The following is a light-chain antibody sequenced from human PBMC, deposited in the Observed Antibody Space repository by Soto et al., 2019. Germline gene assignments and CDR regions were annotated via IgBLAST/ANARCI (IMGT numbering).Light chain of an antibody. CDR1: QSVSSSY. Sequence: DILLTQSPGTLSYPHGERATVPCRASQSVSSSYLAWYQKTPGQPPRLIIYGASSRATGIPDRLSGSGSGKDVPLTISRLEPEEVAVYYCQQYGSSPQTFGQGTKVDI. V-gene: IGKV3-20*01. CDR3: QQYGSSPQT. J-gene: IGKJ1*01. CDR2: GAS.